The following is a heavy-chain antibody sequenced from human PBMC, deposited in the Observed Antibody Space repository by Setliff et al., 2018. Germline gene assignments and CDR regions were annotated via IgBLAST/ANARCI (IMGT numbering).Heavy chain of an antibody. V-gene: IGHV4-59*01. CDR3: ANGWRNFDY. CDR1: DGSSSGYY. CDR2: IHSNGIK. D-gene: IGHD2-8*02. Sequence: SETLSLTCTVSDGSSSGYYWTWIRQPPGKGLEWIGFIHSNGIKNYNPSLKSRVTISVDTSKNHVSLNLASVTAADTAVYFCANGWRNFDYWGHGSLVTVSS. J-gene: IGHJ4*01.